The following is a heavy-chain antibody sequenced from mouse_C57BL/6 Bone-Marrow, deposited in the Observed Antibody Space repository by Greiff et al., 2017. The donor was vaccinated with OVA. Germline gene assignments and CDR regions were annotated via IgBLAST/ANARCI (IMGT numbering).Heavy chain of an antibody. D-gene: IGHD2-2*01. J-gene: IGHJ3*01. Sequence: QVQLKESGAELVRPGTSVTVSCKASGYAFTNYLIEWVKQRPGQGLEWIGVINPGSGGTNYNEKFTGKATLTADKSSSTAYMQLSSLTSEDSAVYFCARWGLRRTVLFAYWGQGTLVTVSA. CDR3: ARWGLRRTVLFAY. CDR1: GYAFTNYL. V-gene: IGHV1-54*01. CDR2: INPGSGGT.